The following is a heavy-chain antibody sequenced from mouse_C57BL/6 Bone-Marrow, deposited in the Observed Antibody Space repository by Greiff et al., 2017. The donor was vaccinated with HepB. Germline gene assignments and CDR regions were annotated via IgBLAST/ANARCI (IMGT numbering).Heavy chain of an antibody. V-gene: IGHV5-4*03. CDR1: GFTFSSYA. CDR3: ARRPYYGSSYAWFAY. Sequence: EVKLMESGGGLVKPGGSLKLSCAASGFTFSSYAMSWVRQTPEKRLEWVATISDGGSYTYYPDNVKGRFTISRDNAKNNLYLQMSHLKSEDTAMYYCARRPYYGSSYAWFAYWGQGTLVTVSA. CDR2: ISDGGSYT. J-gene: IGHJ3*01. D-gene: IGHD1-1*01.